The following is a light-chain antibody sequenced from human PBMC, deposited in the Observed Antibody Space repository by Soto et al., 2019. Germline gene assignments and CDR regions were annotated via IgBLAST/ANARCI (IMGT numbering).Light chain of an antibody. CDR3: QQYNNWPPLT. Sequence: EIVMTQSPATLSVSPGERATLSCRASQSVRSNLAWYQQKPGQAPRLLIYGASTSPTGIPARFSGSGSGTEFTLTISSLQSEDFAVYYCQQYNNWPPLTFGGGTKVEIK. CDR1: QSVRSN. J-gene: IGKJ4*01. V-gene: IGKV3-15*01. CDR2: GAS.